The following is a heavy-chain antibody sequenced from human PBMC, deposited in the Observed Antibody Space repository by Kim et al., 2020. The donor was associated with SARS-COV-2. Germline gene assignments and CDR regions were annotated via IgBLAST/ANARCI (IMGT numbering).Heavy chain of an antibody. CDR2: ISSRNFTI. CDR3: ARGTGAVYDY. D-gene: IGHD2-8*01. J-gene: IGHJ4*02. V-gene: IGHV3-48*03. Sequence: GGSLRLSCAASGFTFSSYEMNWVRQAPGKGLEWVSYISSRNFTIYYADSVKGRFTISRDNAKNSLYLQMSSLRADDTAVYYCARGTGAVYDYWGQGTLVT. CDR1: GFTFSSYE.